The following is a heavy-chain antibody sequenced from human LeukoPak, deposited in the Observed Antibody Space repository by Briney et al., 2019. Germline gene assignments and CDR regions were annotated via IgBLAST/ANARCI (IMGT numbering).Heavy chain of an antibody. CDR1: GYSFTGQY. J-gene: IGHJ6*03. CDR2: INPNSGGT. V-gene: IGHV1-2*02. CDR3: AREGGSGSSYYYYMDV. D-gene: IGHD3-10*01. Sequence: ASVKVSCKASGYSFTGQYIHWVRQAPGQGLEWMGWINPNSGGTNYAQKFQGRVTMTRDTSISTAYMELGRLRSDDTAVYYCAREGGSGSSYYYYMDVWGKGTTVTISS.